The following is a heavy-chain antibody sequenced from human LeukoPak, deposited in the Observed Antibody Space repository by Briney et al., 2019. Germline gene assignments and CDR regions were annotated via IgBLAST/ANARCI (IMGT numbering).Heavy chain of an antibody. CDR3: AKDACTYGYRGYFDY. Sequence: PGGSLRLSCAASGFTLDDYAMHWVRQAPGKGLEWVSFISGDGGFTYYAGSVKGRFTISRDNSKNSLYLQMNSLRTEDTALYYCAKDACTYGYRGYFDYWGQGTLVIVSS. CDR1: GFTLDDYA. D-gene: IGHD5-18*01. J-gene: IGHJ4*02. V-gene: IGHV3-43*02. CDR2: ISGDGGFT.